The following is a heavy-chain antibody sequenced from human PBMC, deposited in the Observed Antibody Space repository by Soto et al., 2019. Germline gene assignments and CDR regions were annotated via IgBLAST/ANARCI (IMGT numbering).Heavy chain of an antibody. V-gene: IGHV3-30-3*01. CDR2: ISFDGSKK. CDR1: GFTFSSYT. Sequence: GGSLRLSCTASGFTFSSYTMHWVRQAPGKGLEWVALISFDGSKKYYADSVKDRFTVSRDNSKNTLYLQMNSLRAEDTAVYYCARVRITMIVVVPPFYWGQGTLVTVSS. D-gene: IGHD3-22*01. CDR3: ARVRITMIVVVPPFY. J-gene: IGHJ4*02.